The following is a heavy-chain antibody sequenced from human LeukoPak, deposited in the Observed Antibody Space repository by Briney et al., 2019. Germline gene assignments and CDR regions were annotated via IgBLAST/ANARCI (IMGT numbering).Heavy chain of an antibody. D-gene: IGHD3-10*02. V-gene: IGHV3-30*03. CDR3: ARCSSRRSASDY. CDR2: ISYDGSNK. CDR1: GFTFSSYG. J-gene: IGHJ4*02. Sequence: PGGSLRLSCAASGFTFSSYGMHWVRQAPGKGLEWVAVISYDGSNKYYADSVKGRFTISRDNSKNTLYLQMNSLRADDTAVYYCARCSSRRSASDYWGQGTLVTVSS.